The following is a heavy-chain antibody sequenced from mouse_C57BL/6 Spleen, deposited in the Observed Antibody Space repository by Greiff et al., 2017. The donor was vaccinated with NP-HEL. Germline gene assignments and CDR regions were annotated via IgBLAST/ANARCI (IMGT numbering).Heavy chain of an antibody. CDR2: ISYDGSN. Sequence: EVQLQQSGPGLVKPSQSLSLTCSVTGYSITSGYYWNWIRQFPGNKLEWMGYISYDGSNNYNPSLKNRISITRDTSKNQCFLKLNSVTTEDTATYYCARSLPAGFAYWGQGTLVTVSA. D-gene: IGHD1-2*01. CDR1: GYSITSGYY. V-gene: IGHV3-6*01. CDR3: ARSLPAGFAY. J-gene: IGHJ3*01.